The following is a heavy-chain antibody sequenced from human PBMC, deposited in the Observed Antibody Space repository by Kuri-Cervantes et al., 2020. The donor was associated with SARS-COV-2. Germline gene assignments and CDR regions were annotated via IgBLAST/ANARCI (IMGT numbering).Heavy chain of an antibody. CDR2: IKQDGSEK. CDR3: ASLLSGGGAHLYYFYMDA. CDR1: GFTFSSYW. J-gene: IGHJ6*03. V-gene: IGHV3-7*01. Sequence: GGSLRLSCAASGFTFSSYWMSWVRQAPGKGLEWVANIKQDGSEKYYVDSVKGRFTISRDNAKNSLYLQMNSLRAEGTAVYYCASLLSGGGAHLYYFYMDAWGRGTSVTVSS. D-gene: IGHD3-16*01.